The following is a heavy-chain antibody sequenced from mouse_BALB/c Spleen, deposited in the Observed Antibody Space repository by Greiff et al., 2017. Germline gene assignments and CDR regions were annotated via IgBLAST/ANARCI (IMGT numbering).Heavy chain of an antibody. CDR2: IYPGNSDT. J-gene: IGHJ3*01. D-gene: IGHD2-1*01. Sequence: VQLQQSGAELAKPGASVKMSCKASGYTFTSYWMHWVKQRPGQGLEWIGAIYPGNSDTSYNQKFKGKAKLTAVTSTSTAYMELSSLTNEDSAVYYCTRGNLPAWFAYWGQGTLVTVSA. V-gene: IGHV1-5*01. CDR1: GYTFTSYW. CDR3: TRGNLPAWFAY.